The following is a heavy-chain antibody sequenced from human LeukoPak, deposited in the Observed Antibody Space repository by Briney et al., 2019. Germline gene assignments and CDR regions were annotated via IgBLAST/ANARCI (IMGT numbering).Heavy chain of an antibody. J-gene: IGHJ4*02. CDR1: GFTFSDYW. CDR2: IKSDGSST. CDR3: ARESVLRGYSSGYADS. D-gene: IGHD5-18*01. Sequence: GGSLRLSCAASGFTFSDYWMHWVRQAPGKGLVWVSRIKSDGSSTTYADSVKGRFTISRDNAKNTLYRQLNSLRVEDTAVYYCARESVLRGYSSGYADSWGQGTLVTVSS. V-gene: IGHV3-74*01.